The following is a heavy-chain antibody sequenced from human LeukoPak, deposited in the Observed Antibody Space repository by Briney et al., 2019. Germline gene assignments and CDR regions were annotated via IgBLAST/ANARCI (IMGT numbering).Heavy chain of an antibody. D-gene: IGHD5-18*01. CDR1: GFTFSSYS. J-gene: IGHJ4*02. V-gene: IGHV3-21*04. CDR2: ISSSSSYI. CDR3: ANDLGWIQLNLG. Sequence: GGSLRLSCAASGFTFSSYSMNWVRQAPGKGLEWVSSISSSSSYIYYADSVKGRFTISRDNSKNTLYLQMNSLRVEDTAVYYCANDLGWIQLNLGRGQGTLVTVSS.